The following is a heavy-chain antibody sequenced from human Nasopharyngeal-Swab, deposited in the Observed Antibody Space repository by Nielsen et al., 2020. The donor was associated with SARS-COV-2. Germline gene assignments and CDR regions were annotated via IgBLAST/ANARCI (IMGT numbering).Heavy chain of an antibody. J-gene: IGHJ4*02. V-gene: IGHV1-3*01. CDR3: ALFSSSWTALYFDY. CDR1: GYTFTSCS. Sequence: ASVKVSCKASGYTFTSCSMHWVRRAPGQRLEWMGWINAGNGNTKYSQKFQGRVTITRDTSASTAYMELSSLRSEDMAVYYCALFSSSWTALYFDYWGQGTLVTVSS. D-gene: IGHD6-13*01. CDR2: INAGNGNT.